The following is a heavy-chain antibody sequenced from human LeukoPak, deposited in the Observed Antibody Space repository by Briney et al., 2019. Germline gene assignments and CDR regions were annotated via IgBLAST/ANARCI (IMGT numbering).Heavy chain of an antibody. V-gene: IGHV3-30*03. CDR1: GFTFSSYG. CDR3: ARDKEDPSKYFDY. J-gene: IGHJ4*02. D-gene: IGHD2/OR15-2a*01. CDR2: ISYDGSNK. Sequence: GGSLRLSCAASGFTFSSYGMHWVRQAPGKGLEWVAVISYDGSNKYYADSVKGRFTISRDNSKNTLYLQMNSLRAEDTAVYYCARDKEDPSKYFDYWGQGTLVTVSS.